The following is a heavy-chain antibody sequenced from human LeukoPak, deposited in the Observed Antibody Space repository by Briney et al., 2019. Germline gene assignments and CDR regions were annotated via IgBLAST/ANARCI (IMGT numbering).Heavy chain of an antibody. CDR1: GGSFSGYY. Sequence: SETLSLTCAVYGGSFSGYYWSWIRQPPGKGLEWIGEINPRGSTNYNPSLKSRVTLSADTSKYQFSLTLNSVTAADTAVYYCARRRLGYYFDYWGQGTLVTVSS. CDR3: ARRRLGYYFDY. CDR2: INPRGST. V-gene: IGHV4-34*01. D-gene: IGHD5-24*01. J-gene: IGHJ4*02.